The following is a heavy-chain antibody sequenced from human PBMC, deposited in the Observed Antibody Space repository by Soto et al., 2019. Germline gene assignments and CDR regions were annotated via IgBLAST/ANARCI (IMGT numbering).Heavy chain of an antibody. CDR2: IRGSTYGGTT. V-gene: IGHV3-49*04. Sequence: GGSLRLSCTFSGFTSDDYDYALTWVRQAPGKGLQWLGLIRGSTYGGTTEYAASVKGRFTISRDDSKGITYLQMNSLKTEDTAVYYCSRDGDFYGLDVWGQGTTVTVS. CDR1: GFTSDDYDYA. D-gene: IGHD3-3*01. CDR3: SRDGDFYGLDV. J-gene: IGHJ6*02.